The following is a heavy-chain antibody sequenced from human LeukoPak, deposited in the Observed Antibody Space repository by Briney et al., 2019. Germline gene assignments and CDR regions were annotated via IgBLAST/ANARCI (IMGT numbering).Heavy chain of an antibody. CDR2: IIPIFGTA. CDR1: GGTFSSYA. D-gene: IGHD3-10*01. V-gene: IGHV1-69*13. J-gene: IGHJ6*03. Sequence: ASVKVSCKASGGTFSSYAISWVRQAPGQGLEWMGGIIPIFGTANYAQKFQGRVTITADESTSTAYMDLSGLRSEDTAVYFCARSPASYGSGYYYMDVWGKGTTVTVSS. CDR3: ARSPASYGSGYYYMDV.